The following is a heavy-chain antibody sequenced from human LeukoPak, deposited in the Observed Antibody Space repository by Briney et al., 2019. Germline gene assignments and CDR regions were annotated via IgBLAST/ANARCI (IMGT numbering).Heavy chain of an antibody. CDR1: GFTFSYYG. CDR2: IRYDGNDK. Sequence: GGSLRLSCAASGFTFSYYGFHWVRQAPGKGLGWVAFIRYDGNDKFYAESVKGRFTISRDTSRNTLYLQLNSLRLEDTAVYYCAKDLMRDRWFGESWGQGTLVTVSS. V-gene: IGHV3-30*02. CDR3: AKDLMRDRWFGES. J-gene: IGHJ5*02. D-gene: IGHD3-10*01.